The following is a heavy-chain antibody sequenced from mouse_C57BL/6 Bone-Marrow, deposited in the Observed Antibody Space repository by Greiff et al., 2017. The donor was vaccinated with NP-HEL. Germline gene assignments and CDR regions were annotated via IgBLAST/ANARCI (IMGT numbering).Heavy chain of an antibody. CDR2: ISNGGGST. CDR1: GFTFSDYY. V-gene: IGHV5-12*01. J-gene: IGHJ4*01. Sequence: DVMLVESGGGLVQPGGSLKLSCAASGFTFSDYYMYWVRQTPEKRLEWVAYISNGGGSTYYPDTVKGRFTISRDNAKNTLYLQMSRLKSEDTAMYYCARLTKDAMDYWGQGTSVTVSS. D-gene: IGHD1-1*01. CDR3: ARLTKDAMDY.